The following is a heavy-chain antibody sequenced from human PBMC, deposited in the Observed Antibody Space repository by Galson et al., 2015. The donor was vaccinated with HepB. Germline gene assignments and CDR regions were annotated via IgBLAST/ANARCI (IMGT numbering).Heavy chain of an antibody. J-gene: IGHJ4*02. CDR3: AKDRVDAPTAWYQQPLDY. Sequence: SLRLSCAASGFAFNIYGMHWVRQAPGNGLQWVAFIRYAASNPYSAASVKGRFTISREHSKSTRYLQMKSLRAEDTAVYYCAKDRVDAPTAWYQQPLDYWGQGTLVTVSS. CDR2: IRYAASNP. V-gene: IGHV3-30*02. D-gene: IGHD2-2*01. CDR1: GFAFNIYG.